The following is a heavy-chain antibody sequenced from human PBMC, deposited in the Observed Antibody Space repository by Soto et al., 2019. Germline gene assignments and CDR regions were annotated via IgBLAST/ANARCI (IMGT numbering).Heavy chain of an antibody. Sequence: EVQLLESGGALVQPGGSLKLSCAASGFTFSNYAMSWVRQAPGKGPEWVSSIGGDDKTNYADSVKGRFTISRDNSKNTLYLQLKGLRVEDTAIYYCAKDAVPYNGKWDWLDPWGQGTLVTVSS. J-gene: IGHJ5*02. V-gene: IGHV3-23*01. CDR2: IGGDDKT. D-gene: IGHD1-26*01. CDR1: GFTFSNYA. CDR3: AKDAVPYNGKWDWLDP.